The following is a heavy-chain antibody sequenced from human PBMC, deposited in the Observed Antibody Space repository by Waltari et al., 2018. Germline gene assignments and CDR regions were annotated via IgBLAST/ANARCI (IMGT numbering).Heavy chain of an antibody. V-gene: IGHV3-7*01. CDR2: IHKDGSEK. D-gene: IGHD7-27*01. CDR3: VRDHWGPDY. Sequence: EVQLVGSGGGLVKPGGSLRLSCAAPGSTFTDYWMSWVRQAPGKGPEWVANIHKDGSEKNYVDYVKGRFTISRDNAKDSVYLQMNSLRADDTAMYYCVRDHWGPDYWGQGTLVTVSS. J-gene: IGHJ4*02. CDR1: GSTFTDYW.